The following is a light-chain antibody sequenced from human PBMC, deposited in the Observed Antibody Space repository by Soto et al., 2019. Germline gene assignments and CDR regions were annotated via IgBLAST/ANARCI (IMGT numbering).Light chain of an antibody. CDR3: QQYDNFRPIT. J-gene: IGKJ5*01. CDR1: QDISNY. CDR2: DAS. V-gene: IGKV1-33*01. Sequence: DIQMTQSPSSLSASVGDRVTITCQASQDISNYLNWYQQKPGKAPKLLIYDASNLETGVPSRFSGSGSGTDFTFTISSLQPEDIATYYCQQYDNFRPITFGQGTRLEIK.